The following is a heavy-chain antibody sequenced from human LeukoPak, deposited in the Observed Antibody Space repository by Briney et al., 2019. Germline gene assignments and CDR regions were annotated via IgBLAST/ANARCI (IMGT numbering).Heavy chain of an antibody. CDR1: GGSISSGGYY. J-gene: IGHJ4*02. D-gene: IGHD3-22*01. CDR2: IYYSGST. CDR3: ARVRYYYDSSGYFYFDY. V-gene: IGHV4-61*08. Sequence: SETLSLTCTVSGGSISSGGYYWSWIRQHPGKGLEWIGYIYYSGSTNYNPSLKSRVTISVDTSRNQFSLKLSSVTAADTAVYYCARVRYYYDSSGYFYFDYWGQGTLVTVSS.